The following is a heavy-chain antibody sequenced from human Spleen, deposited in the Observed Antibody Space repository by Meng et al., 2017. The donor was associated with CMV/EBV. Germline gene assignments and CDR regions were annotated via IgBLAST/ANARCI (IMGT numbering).Heavy chain of an antibody. CDR1: GGSLSGYY. CDR2: MYYSGST. CDR3: ARGTYYYDSSARYFDS. V-gene: IGHV4-59*01. D-gene: IGHD3-22*01. Sequence: SETLSLTCTVSGGSLSGYYWTWIRQPPGKGLEWIGFMYYSGSTNYNPSLRSRVSISAHTSNTQFSLKLSSVTAADTAMYYCARGTYYYDSSARYFDSWGQGTLVTVSS. J-gene: IGHJ4*02.